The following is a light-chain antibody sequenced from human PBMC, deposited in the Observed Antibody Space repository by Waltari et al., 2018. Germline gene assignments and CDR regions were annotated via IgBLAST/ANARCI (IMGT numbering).Light chain of an antibody. V-gene: IGLV2-11*01. CDR2: EVS. CDR3: SSYAGSNTYVL. CDR1: SSDIAGYNY. J-gene: IGLJ2*01. Sequence: QAALTQPRSVSGSPGQSVTISCTGTSSDIAGYNYVSWYQQHPCTAPKLMIYEVSKRPSGVSDRFSGSKSGNTASLTISGLQAEDEADYYCSSYAGSNTYVLFGGGTRLTVL.